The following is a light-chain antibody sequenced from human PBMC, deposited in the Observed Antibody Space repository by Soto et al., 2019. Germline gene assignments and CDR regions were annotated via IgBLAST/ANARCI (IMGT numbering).Light chain of an antibody. V-gene: IGKV1-5*01. CDR2: DAS. Sequence: DIQMTQSPSTLSASVGDRVTITCRASQSISSWLAWYQQKPGKAPKLLIYDASSLESGVPSRFSGSGSGTEFALTISSLQPDDFATYYCQQYDSHPYSFGQVTKVDIK. CDR3: QQYDSHPYS. J-gene: IGKJ2*03. CDR1: QSISSW.